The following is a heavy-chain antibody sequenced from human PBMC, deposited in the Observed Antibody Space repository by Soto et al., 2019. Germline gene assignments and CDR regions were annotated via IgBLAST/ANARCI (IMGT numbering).Heavy chain of an antibody. Sequence: GGSLRLSCAASGFTFSSYAMSWVRQAPGKGLEWVSGISGRRGSTYYEDSVKGRFTISRDNSKNTLYLQMNSLRAEDTAVYYCAKGGREREGHYYGMDVWGQGTTVTVSS. CDR3: AKGGREREGHYYGMDV. CDR1: GFTFSSYA. J-gene: IGHJ6*02. V-gene: IGHV3-23*01. CDR2: ISGRRGST. D-gene: IGHD1-26*01.